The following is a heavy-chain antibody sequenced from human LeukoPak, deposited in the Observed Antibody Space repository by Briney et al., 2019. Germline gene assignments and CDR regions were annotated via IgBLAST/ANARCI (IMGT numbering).Heavy chain of an antibody. CDR2: ADPEDGET. Sequence: ASVKVSRXVSGYAFTDYYMHWVQQAHGKGLEWMGLADPEDGETIYAEKFQGRVTITADTSTDTAYMELSSLRSEDTAVYYCAPTIVGATPCFDYWGQGTLVTVSS. V-gene: IGHV1-69-2*01. D-gene: IGHD1-26*01. J-gene: IGHJ4*02. CDR1: GYAFTDYY. CDR3: APTIVGATPCFDY.